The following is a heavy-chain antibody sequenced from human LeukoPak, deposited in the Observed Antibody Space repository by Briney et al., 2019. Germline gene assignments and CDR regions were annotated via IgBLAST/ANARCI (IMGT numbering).Heavy chain of an antibody. D-gene: IGHD3-22*01. CDR2: ISAYNGNT. CDR3: ARDTYYYDSSGYYPDY. CDR1: GYTFTSYG. Sequence: GASVKVSCKASGYTFTSYGISWVRQAPGQGLEWMGWISAYNGNTNYAQKLQGRVTMTTDTSTSTAYTELRSLRSDDTAVYYCARDTYYYDSSGYYPDYWGQGTLVTVSS. V-gene: IGHV1-18*01. J-gene: IGHJ4*02.